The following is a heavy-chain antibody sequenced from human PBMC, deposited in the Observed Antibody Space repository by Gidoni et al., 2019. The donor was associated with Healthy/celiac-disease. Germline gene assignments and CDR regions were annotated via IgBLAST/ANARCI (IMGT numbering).Heavy chain of an antibody. CDR3: AKDLAYYYYYGMDV. V-gene: IGHV3-9*01. Sequence: EVQLVESGGGLVQPGRSLSLSCAASGFTFDDYAMHWVRQAPGKGLEWVSGISWNSGSIGYADSVKGRFTISRDNAKNSLYLQMNSLRAEDTALYYCAKDLAYYYYYGMDVWGQGTTVTVSS. J-gene: IGHJ6*02. CDR1: GFTFDDYA. CDR2: ISWNSGSI.